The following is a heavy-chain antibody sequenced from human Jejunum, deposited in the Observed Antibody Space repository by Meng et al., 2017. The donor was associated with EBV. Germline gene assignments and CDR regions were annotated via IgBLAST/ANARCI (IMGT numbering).Heavy chain of an antibody. Sequence: VELREAGPGLAKPAQPLHLTCSVPGDSISSRNCWSWVRQPPGKGLEWIGEIYHSGSTNYNPSLKSRVTISVDKSKNQFSLKLSSVTAADTAVYYCARYGSGYFPALWYWGQGTLVTVSS. D-gene: IGHD3-3*01. CDR3: ARYGSGYFPALWY. J-gene: IGHJ4*02. CDR2: IYHSGST. CDR1: GDSISSRNC. V-gene: IGHV4-4*02.